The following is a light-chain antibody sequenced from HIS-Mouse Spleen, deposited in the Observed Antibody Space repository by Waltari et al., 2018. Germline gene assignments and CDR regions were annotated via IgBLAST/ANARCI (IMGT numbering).Light chain of an antibody. V-gene: IGLV2-23*01. Sequence: QSALTQPASVSGPPGQSIPISCTGTSSAAGSYHLVSWYQQHPGKAPKRMIYEGSKRPSGVSNRFSGSKSGNTASLTISGLQAEDEADYYCCSYAGSSTWVFGGGTKLTVL. J-gene: IGLJ3*02. CDR3: CSYAGSSTWV. CDR1: SSAAGSYHL. CDR2: EGS.